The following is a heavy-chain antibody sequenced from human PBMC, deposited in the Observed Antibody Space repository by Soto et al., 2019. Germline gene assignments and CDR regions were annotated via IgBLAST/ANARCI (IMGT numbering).Heavy chain of an antibody. V-gene: IGHV3-74*01. CDR1: GFTFSSFW. CDR3: ARGGGPAAMSY. D-gene: IGHD2-2*01. CDR2: INSDGSNT. J-gene: IGHJ4*02. Sequence: EVQLVESGGGLVQPGGSLRLSCAASGFTFSSFWMHWVRQAPGEGLVWVSRINSDGSNTNYADSVKGRFTISRDNAKNTLYLQMNSLRAEDTAVYYCARGGGPAAMSYWGQGTLVTVSS.